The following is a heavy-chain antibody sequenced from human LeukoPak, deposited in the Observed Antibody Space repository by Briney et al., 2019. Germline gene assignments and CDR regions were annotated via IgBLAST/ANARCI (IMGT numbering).Heavy chain of an antibody. CDR1: GFTFSDYY. Sequence: PGGSLRLSCAASGFTFSDYYMSWIRQAPGKGLEWVSYISSSGSTIYYADSVKGRFTISRDNAKNSLYLQMNSLRAEDTAVYYCAREYEQLLVSAWFDPWGQGTLVTVSS. CDR3: AREYEQLLVSAWFDP. CDR2: ISSSGSTI. D-gene: IGHD6-19*01. V-gene: IGHV3-11*01. J-gene: IGHJ5*02.